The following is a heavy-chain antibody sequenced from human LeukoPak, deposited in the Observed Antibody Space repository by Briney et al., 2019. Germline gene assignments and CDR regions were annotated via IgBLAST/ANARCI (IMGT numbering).Heavy chain of an antibody. J-gene: IGHJ5*02. CDR3: ARDVGITVADSFDP. D-gene: IGHD6-13*01. V-gene: IGHV1-18*01. CDR1: GYTFTSYG. Sequence: ASVKVSCKASGYTFTSYGISWVRQAPGQGLEWMGWISAYNGNTNYAQKLQGRVTMTTGTSTSTAYMELRSLRSDDTAMYYCARDVGITVADSFDPWGQGTLVTVS. CDR2: ISAYNGNT.